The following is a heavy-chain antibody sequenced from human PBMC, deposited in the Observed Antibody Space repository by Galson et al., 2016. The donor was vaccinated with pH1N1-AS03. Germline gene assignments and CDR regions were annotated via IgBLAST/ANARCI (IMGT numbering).Heavy chain of an antibody. CDR1: GYSLASHW. J-gene: IGHJ4*02. Sequence: QSGAEVTKPGESLKISCQASGYSLASHWIAWVRQTPGKGLEWMGMIDPLDSDARYSPSFQGRVTMSADKSTSPAYLQWSSLKASDTAIYYCARHRDSRTLSSSFDLWGQGILVTVSS. CDR3: ARHRDSRTLSSSFDL. D-gene: IGHD3-22*01. V-gene: IGHV5-51*01. CDR2: IDPLDSDA.